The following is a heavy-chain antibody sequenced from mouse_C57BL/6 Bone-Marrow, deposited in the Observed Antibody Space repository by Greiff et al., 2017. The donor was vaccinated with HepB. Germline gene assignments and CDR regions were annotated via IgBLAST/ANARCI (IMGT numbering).Heavy chain of an antibody. J-gene: IGHJ2*01. Sequence: VQLQESGPGLVQPSQSLSITCTVSGFSLTSYGVHWVRQSPGKGLELLGVIWRGGSTDYNAAFMSRLSITKDNSKSQVFFKMNSLQADDTAIYYCAKKGFITTVMDYWGQGTTLTVSS. D-gene: IGHD1-1*01. CDR2: IWRGGST. CDR3: AKKGFITTVMDY. V-gene: IGHV2-5*01. CDR1: GFSLTSYG.